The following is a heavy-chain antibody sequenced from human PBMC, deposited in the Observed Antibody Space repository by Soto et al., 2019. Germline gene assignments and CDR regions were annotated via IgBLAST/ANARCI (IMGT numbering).Heavy chain of an antibody. CDR3: ARVDTAMVTYYGMDV. V-gene: IGHV3-30-3*01. Sequence: GGSLRLSGAGSGFTFSSYAMHWVRQAPGKGLEWVAVISYDGSNKYYADSVKGRFTISRDNSKNTLYLQMNSLRAEDTAVYYCARVDTAMVTYYGMDVWGQGTTVTVSS. CDR2: ISYDGSNK. J-gene: IGHJ6*02. D-gene: IGHD5-18*01. CDR1: GFTFSSYA.